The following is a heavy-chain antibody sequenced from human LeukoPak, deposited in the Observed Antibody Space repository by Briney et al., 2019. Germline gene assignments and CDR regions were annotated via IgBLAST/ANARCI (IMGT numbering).Heavy chain of an antibody. CDR2: IQSDGNEK. J-gene: IGHJ6*02. D-gene: IGHD6-19*01. V-gene: IGHV3-7*01. Sequence: GGSLKLSCGASGFTFRDYWMSWVRQAPGKGLEWVANIQSDGNEKNYIDSVQGRFTISRDNAKTSLYLQMNSLRAEDTAVYYCARDSAVATYYGVDVWGQGTTVTVSS. CDR1: GFTFRDYW. CDR3: ARDSAVATYYGVDV.